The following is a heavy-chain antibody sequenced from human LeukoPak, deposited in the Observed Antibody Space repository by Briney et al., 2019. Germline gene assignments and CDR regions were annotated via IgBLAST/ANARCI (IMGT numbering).Heavy chain of an antibody. CDR2: INPDNGAT. V-gene: IGHV1-2*02. J-gene: IGHJ4*02. CDR1: GYTFIGNY. CDR3: AWGGSLHPRDF. D-gene: IGHD3-16*01. Sequence: GASVKVSCKASGYTFIGNYLHWVRQAPGQGLQWMGWINPDNGATDYSQKFQGRVTVTRDLSTSTAYMELNRLTSDDTAMYFCAWGGSLHPRDFWGQGTMVIVSS.